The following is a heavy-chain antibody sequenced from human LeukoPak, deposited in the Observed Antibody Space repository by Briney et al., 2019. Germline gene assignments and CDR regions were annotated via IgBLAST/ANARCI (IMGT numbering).Heavy chain of an antibody. Sequence: PSETLSLTCTVSGGSMSSYYWSWIRQPAGKGLEWIGRIYTSGSTNYNPSLKSRVTMSADTSKNQFSLKLSSVTAADTAMYYCARERVYYYDSSGYDYWGQGTLVTVSS. CDR3: ARERVYYYDSSGYDY. J-gene: IGHJ4*02. CDR1: GGSMSSYY. V-gene: IGHV4-4*07. CDR2: IYTSGST. D-gene: IGHD3-22*01.